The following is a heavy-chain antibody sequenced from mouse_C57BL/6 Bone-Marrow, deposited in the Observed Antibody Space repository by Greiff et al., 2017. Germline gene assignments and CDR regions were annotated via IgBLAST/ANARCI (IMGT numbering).Heavy chain of an antibody. CDR3: ASYGNYGWYFDV. Sequence: VQLQEPGAELVKPGASVKVSCKASGYTFTSYWMHWVKQRPGQGLEWIGRIHPSDSDTNYNQKFKGKATLTVDKSSSTAYMQLSSLTSEDSAVYYCASYGNYGWYFDVWGTGTTVTVSS. J-gene: IGHJ1*03. D-gene: IGHD2-1*01. CDR2: IHPSDSDT. CDR1: GYTFTSYW. V-gene: IGHV1-74*01.